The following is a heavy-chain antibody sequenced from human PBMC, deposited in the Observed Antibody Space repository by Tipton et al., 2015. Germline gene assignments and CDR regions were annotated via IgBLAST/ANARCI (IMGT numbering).Heavy chain of an antibody. CDR1: GGSINSGGYY. D-gene: IGHD6-13*01. CDR3: AKRGWSSSWSTFDP. J-gene: IGHJ5*02. V-gene: IGHV4-31*03. Sequence: TLSLTCTVSGGSINSGGYYWSWIRQHQGQGLELIGYISDSGSTYYNPSLKSRLTISRDTSKNQFSLNLSSVTAADTAVYYCAKRGWSSSWSTFDPWGQGTLVTVSS. CDR2: ISDSGST.